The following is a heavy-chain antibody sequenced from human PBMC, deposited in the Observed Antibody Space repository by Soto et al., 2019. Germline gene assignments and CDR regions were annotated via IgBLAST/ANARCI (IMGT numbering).Heavy chain of an antibody. CDR3: VSDRRYGHASVPYS. V-gene: IGHV3-30*03. CDR2: ISYDGGLQ. CDR1: GFTFSSYG. Sequence: QAQLVESGGGVVQPGRSLRLSCAASGFTFSSYGMHWVRQAPGTGLEWVAVISYDGGLQNYAGSVKGRFTISRDNSKNMVLLQMNSLIAEDTAVYYCVSDRRYGHASVPYSWGQGTLVSVSS. J-gene: IGHJ4*02. D-gene: IGHD5-18*01.